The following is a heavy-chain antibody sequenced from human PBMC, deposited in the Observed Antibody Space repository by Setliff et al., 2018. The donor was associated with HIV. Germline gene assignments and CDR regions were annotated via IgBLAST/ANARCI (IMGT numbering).Heavy chain of an antibody. CDR2: ISSSGGT. CDR1: GGSISSGEYY. D-gene: IGHD6-19*01. J-gene: IGHJ5*02. Sequence: SETLSLTCTVSGGSISSGEYYWSWIRQPPGKGLEWLGYISSSGGTDYNPSLNSRATISVDTSENQFSLMLSSATAADTAVYYCARHWRGSGWSNWFDPWGQGTLVTVSS. CDR3: ARHWRGSGWSNWFDP. V-gene: IGHV4-61*08.